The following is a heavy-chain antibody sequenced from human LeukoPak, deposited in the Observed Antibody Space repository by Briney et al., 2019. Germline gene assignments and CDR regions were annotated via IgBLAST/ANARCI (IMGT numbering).Heavy chain of an antibody. J-gene: IGHJ3*02. CDR1: GGSISSYY. D-gene: IGHD7-27*01. CDR2: IYYSGST. Sequence: SETLSLTCTVSGGSISSYYWSWIRQPPGKGLEWIGYIYYSGSTNYNPSLKSRVTISVDTSKNQFSLKLSSVTAADTAVYYCAREPLTGANDAFDIWGQGTMVTVSS. CDR3: AREPLTGANDAFDI. V-gene: IGHV4-59*01.